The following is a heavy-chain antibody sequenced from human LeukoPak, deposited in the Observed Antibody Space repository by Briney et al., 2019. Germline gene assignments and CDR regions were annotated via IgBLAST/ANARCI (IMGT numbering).Heavy chain of an antibody. CDR3: ASGSGSYRTPYYYMDV. CDR1: GFTVSSNY. Sequence: PGGSLRLSCVASGFTVSSNYMSWVRQAPGKWLEWVSVIYSGGSTYYADSVKGRFTISRDNSKNTLYLQMNSLRAEDTAVYYCASGSGSYRTPYYYMDVWGTGTTVTVSS. V-gene: IGHV3-53*01. J-gene: IGHJ6*03. D-gene: IGHD3-10*01. CDR2: IYSGGST.